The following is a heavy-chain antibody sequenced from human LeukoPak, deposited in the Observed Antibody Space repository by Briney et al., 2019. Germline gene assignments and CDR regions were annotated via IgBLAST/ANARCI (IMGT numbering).Heavy chain of an antibody. J-gene: IGHJ6*02. V-gene: IGHV3-66*01. Sequence: GGSLRLSCAASGFTISSYAMSWVRQAPGKGLEWVSVIYSGGSTYYGDSVKGRFTISRDNSKNTLYLQMNSLRAEDTAVYHCARVSEYSSSDGMDVWGQGTTVTVSS. D-gene: IGHD6-6*01. CDR3: ARVSEYSSSDGMDV. CDR1: GFTISSYA. CDR2: IYSGGST.